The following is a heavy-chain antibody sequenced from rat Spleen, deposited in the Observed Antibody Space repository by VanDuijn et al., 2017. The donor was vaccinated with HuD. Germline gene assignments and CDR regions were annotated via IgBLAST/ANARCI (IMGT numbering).Heavy chain of an antibody. CDR1: GFSLTDYS. CDR3: TRGGVWDY. V-gene: IGHV2-19*01. J-gene: IGHJ2*01. D-gene: IGHD4-3*01. Sequence: QVQLKELGPGLVQPSQTLSLTCTVSGFSLTDYSVHWVRQPPGKGLEWMGRIQRGGSTDYNSALKSRLSISRDTSKSQVFLKMNSLQTEDTAIYFCTRGGVWDYWGQGVMVTVSS. CDR2: IQRGGST.